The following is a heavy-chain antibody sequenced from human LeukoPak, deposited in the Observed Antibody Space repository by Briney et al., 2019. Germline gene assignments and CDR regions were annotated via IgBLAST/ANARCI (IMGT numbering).Heavy chain of an antibody. D-gene: IGHD6-13*01. CDR2: INHSGST. J-gene: IGHJ4*02. V-gene: IGHV4-34*01. Sequence: SETLSLTCAVYGGSFSGYYWSWIRQPPGKGLEWIGEINHSGSTNYNPSLKSRVTISVDTSKNQFSPKLSSVTAADTAVYYCARGERAADCHFDYWGQGTLVTVSS. CDR3: ARGERAADCHFDY. CDR1: GGSFSGYY.